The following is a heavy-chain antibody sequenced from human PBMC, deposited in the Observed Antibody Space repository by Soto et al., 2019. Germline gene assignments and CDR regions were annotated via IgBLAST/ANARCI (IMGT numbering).Heavy chain of an antibody. J-gene: IGHJ6*02. D-gene: IGHD1-26*01. CDR1: GFTFSSYG. Sequence: PGGSLRLSCAASGFTFSSYGMHWVRQAPGKGLEWVAVIWYDGSNKYYADSVKGRFTISRDNSKNTLYLQMNSLRAEDTAVYYCAKESGNYGYYYGMDVWGQGTTVTVSS. CDR2: IWYDGSNK. V-gene: IGHV3-33*06. CDR3: AKESGNYGYYYGMDV.